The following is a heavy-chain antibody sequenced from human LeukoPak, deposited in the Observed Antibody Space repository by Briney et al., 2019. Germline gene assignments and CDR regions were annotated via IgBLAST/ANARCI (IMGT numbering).Heavy chain of an antibody. V-gene: IGHV4-34*01. Sequence: SETLSLTCTVSGGSISSYYWSWIRQPPGKGLEWIGEINHSGSTNYNPSLKSRVTISVDTSKNQFSLKLSSVTAADTAVYYCARYRTYGSGSHSYYYYYYMDVWGKGTTVTISS. CDR3: ARYRTYGSGSHSYYYYYYMDV. CDR2: INHSGST. J-gene: IGHJ6*03. D-gene: IGHD3-10*01. CDR1: GGSISSYY.